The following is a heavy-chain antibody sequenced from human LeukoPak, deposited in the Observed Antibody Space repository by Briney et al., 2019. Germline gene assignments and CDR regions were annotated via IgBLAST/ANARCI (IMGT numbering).Heavy chain of an antibody. D-gene: IGHD2-2*02. CDR3: ARGSAYCSSTSCYTLYYYYYGMDV. CDR2: ISAYNGNT. V-gene: IGHV1-18*01. CDR1: GYTFTSYG. Sequence: ASVKVSCKASGYTFTSYGISWVRQAPGQGLEWMGWISAYNGNTNYAQKLQGRVTMTTDTSTSTAYMELRSLRSDDTAVYYCARGSAYCSSTSCYTLYYYYYGMDVWGQGTTVTVSS. J-gene: IGHJ6*02.